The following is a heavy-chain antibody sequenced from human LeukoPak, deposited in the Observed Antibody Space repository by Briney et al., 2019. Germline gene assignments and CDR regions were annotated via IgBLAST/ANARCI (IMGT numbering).Heavy chain of an antibody. D-gene: IGHD4-17*01. CDR2: IHYDGSNK. V-gene: IGHV3-30*02. CDR3: AKAASKRTDYGDYAFYYYMDV. J-gene: IGHJ6*03. Sequence: PGGSLRLSCAASGSTFSNYVMHWVRQAPGKGLDWVAFIHYDGSNKYYADSVKGRFTISRDDSKNTLYLQMNSLRAEDTAVYYCAKAASKRTDYGDYAFYYYMDVWGKGTTVTISS. CDR1: GSTFSNYV.